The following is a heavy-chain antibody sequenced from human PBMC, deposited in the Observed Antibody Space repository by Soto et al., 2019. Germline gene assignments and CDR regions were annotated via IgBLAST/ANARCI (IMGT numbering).Heavy chain of an antibody. Sequence: SVKVSCKASGGTFSSYAISWVRQAPGQGLEWMGGIIPIFGTANYAQKFQGRVTITADESTSTAYMELSSLRSEDTAVYYCATGVTPPYYFDYWGQGTLVTVSS. CDR3: ATGVTPPYYFDY. V-gene: IGHV1-69*13. D-gene: IGHD7-27*01. J-gene: IGHJ4*02. CDR1: GGTFSSYA. CDR2: IIPIFGTA.